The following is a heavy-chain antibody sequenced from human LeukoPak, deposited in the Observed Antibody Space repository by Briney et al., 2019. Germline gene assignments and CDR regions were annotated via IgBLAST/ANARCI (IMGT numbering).Heavy chain of an antibody. CDR1: GYSFTSYW. Sequence: GESLKISCKGSGYSFTSYWIGWVRQMPGKGLEWMWIIYPGDSDTRYSPSFQGQVTLSADKSISTAYLQWSSRKASDTAMCYCASPSVDTAMVTDVFAIWGEGKMVTVSS. CDR2: IYPGDSDT. V-gene: IGHV5-51*01. J-gene: IGHJ3*02. D-gene: IGHD5-18*01. CDR3: ASPSVDTAMVTDVFAI.